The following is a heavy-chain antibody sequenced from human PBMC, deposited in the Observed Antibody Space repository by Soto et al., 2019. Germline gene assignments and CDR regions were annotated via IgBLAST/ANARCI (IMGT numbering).Heavy chain of an antibody. CDR3: ARALNDYCTGSSCYLGFDL. Sequence: GGSLRLSCAASGFTFDDVGMSWVRQTPGKGLEWVSGFNRNGGGTGYADSVRGRFTISRDSAKTSLYLQMNSLRVDDTALYYCARALNDYCTGSSCYLGFDLWGRGTLVTVSS. CDR2: FNRNGGGT. CDR1: GFTFDDVG. J-gene: IGHJ4*02. D-gene: IGHD2-15*01. V-gene: IGHV3-20*04.